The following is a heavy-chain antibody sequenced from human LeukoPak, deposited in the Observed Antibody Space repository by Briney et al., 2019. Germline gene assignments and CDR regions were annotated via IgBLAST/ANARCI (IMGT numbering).Heavy chain of an antibody. J-gene: IGHJ6*03. Sequence: SMKVSCKASGGTFSSYAISWVRQAPGQGLEWMGGIIPIFGTANYAQKFQGRVTITTDESTSTAYMELSSLRSEDTAVYYRARVRAVSYGLNNYYYYYYMDVWGKGTTVTVSS. CDR2: IIPIFGTA. D-gene: IGHD5-18*01. V-gene: IGHV1-69*05. CDR3: ARVRAVSYGLNNYYYYYYMDV. CDR1: GGTFSSYA.